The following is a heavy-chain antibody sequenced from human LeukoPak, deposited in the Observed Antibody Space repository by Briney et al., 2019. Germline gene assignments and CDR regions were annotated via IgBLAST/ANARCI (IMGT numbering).Heavy chain of an antibody. Sequence: AASVKVSCKASGYTFSDLDFTWVRQAPGQGLEWLGWLSVDSDNTRYGEKFQGRVTMTTDTSANTVYMELKSLRPDDTAVYYCARDHTLPHCITANCGRGGWSDPWGQGTLVTVSS. V-gene: IGHV1-18*01. CDR1: GYTFSDLD. CDR3: ARDHTLPHCITANCGRGGWSDP. CDR2: LSVDSDNT. J-gene: IGHJ5*02. D-gene: IGHD3-10*01.